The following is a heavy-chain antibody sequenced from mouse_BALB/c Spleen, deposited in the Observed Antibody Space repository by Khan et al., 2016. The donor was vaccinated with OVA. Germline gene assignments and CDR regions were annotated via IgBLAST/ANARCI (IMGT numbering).Heavy chain of an antibody. D-gene: IGHD1-1*01. Sequence: EVQLQESGPGLVKPSQSLSLTCTVTGYSITSDYAWNWIRQFPGNKLEWMGYISYSGRTSYNPSLKSRISITRDTSKNQFFLQLNTVTTEATAPYYCARSVTITTVVATDFDYWGQGTTLTVSS. J-gene: IGHJ2*01. CDR2: ISYSGRT. CDR1: GYSITSDYA. CDR3: ARSVTITTVVATDFDY. V-gene: IGHV3-2*02.